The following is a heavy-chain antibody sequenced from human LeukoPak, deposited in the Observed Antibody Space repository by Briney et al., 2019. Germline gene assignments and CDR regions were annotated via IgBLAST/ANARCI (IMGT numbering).Heavy chain of an antibody. CDR3: AIASYYDSSGYYPMVDY. CDR2: IIPIFGTA. Sequence: VASVKVSCKASGGTFSSYAISGVRQAPGQGLEWMGRIIPIFGTANYAQKFQGRVTINADKSTSTAYMELSSLRSEDTAVYYCAIASYYDSSGYYPMVDYWGQGTLVTVSS. V-gene: IGHV1-69*06. CDR1: GGTFSSYA. D-gene: IGHD3-22*01. J-gene: IGHJ4*02.